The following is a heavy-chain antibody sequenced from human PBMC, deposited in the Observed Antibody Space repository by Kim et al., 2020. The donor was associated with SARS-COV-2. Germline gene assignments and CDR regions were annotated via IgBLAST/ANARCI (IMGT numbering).Heavy chain of an antibody. CDR2: ITSSSGTM. CDR3: AKGSFNWNYYYFDY. D-gene: IGHD1-7*01. V-gene: IGHV3-9*01. CDR1: GFTFSAFA. Sequence: SLRLSCAASGFTFSAFAMHWVRQAPGKGLEWVSSITSSSGTMAYADSVKGRFTISRDNTKNSLFLQMNSLRTEDTALYYCAKGSFNWNYYYFDYWGQG. J-gene: IGHJ4*02.